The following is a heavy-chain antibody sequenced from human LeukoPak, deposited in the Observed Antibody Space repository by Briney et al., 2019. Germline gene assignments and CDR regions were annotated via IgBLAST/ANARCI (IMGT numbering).Heavy chain of an antibody. CDR2: ISGSGGST. Sequence: GGSLRLSCAASGFTFSSYAMHWVRQAPGKGLEWVSAISGSGGSTYYADSVKGRFTISRDNSKNTLYLQMNSLRAEDTAVYYCAKAGPYSSGWYYFDYWGQGTLVTVSS. V-gene: IGHV3-23*01. J-gene: IGHJ4*02. CDR1: GFTFSSYA. CDR3: AKAGPYSSGWYYFDY. D-gene: IGHD6-19*01.